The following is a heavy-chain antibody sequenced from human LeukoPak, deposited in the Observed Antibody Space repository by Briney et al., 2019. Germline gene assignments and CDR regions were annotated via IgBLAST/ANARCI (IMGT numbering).Heavy chain of an antibody. D-gene: IGHD4-17*01. V-gene: IGHV3-21*01. CDR1: GFTFSSYS. Sequence: GGSLRLSCAASGFTFSSYSMNWVRQAPGKALEWVSSISSSSSYIYYADSVKGRFTISRDNAKNSLYLQMNSLRAEDTAVYYCARGDGDYVCVYWGQGTLVTVSS. CDR3: ARGDGDYVCVY. J-gene: IGHJ4*02. CDR2: ISSSSSYI.